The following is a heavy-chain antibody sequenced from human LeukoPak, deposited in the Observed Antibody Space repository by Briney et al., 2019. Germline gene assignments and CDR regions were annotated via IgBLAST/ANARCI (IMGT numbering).Heavy chain of an antibody. CDR3: EREPRAIETTVTTRSKYFQH. J-gene: IGHJ1*01. D-gene: IGHD4-17*01. CDR1: GDSVSSNSAA. V-gene: IGHV6-1*01. CDR2: TYYRSKWYN. Sequence: SQTLSLTCAISGDSVSSNSAAWNWIRQSPSRGLEWLGRTYYRSKWYNDYAVSVKSRITINPDTSKNQFSLQLNSVTPEDTAVYYCEREPRAIETTVTTRSKYFQHWARGPRVTVPS.